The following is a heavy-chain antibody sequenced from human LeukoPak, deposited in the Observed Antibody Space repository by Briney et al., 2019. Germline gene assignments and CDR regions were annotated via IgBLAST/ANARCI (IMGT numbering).Heavy chain of an antibody. D-gene: IGHD3-10*01. V-gene: IGHV4-59*01. J-gene: IGHJ4*02. CDR1: GGSISSYY. CDR3: ARGGYYYGVDY. Sequence: PSETLSLTCTVSGGSISSYYWSWIRQPPGKGLEWIGYIHYSGSTNYNPSLKSRVTISVDTSKNQFSLKLSSVTAADTAVYYCARGGYYYGVDYWGQGTLVTVSS. CDR2: IHYSGST.